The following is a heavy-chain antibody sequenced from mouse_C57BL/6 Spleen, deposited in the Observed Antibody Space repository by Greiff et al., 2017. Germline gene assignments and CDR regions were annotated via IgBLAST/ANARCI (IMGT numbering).Heavy chain of an antibody. D-gene: IGHD2-4*01. J-gene: IGHJ3*01. CDR2: ISSGGSYT. CDR1: GFTFSSYG. Sequence: EVQRVESGGDLVKPGGSLKLSCAASGFTFSSYGMSWVRQTPDKRLEWVATISSGGSYTYYPDSVKGRFTISRDNAKNTLYLQMSSLKSEDTAMYYCARHGDINDSFAYWGQGTLVTVSA. V-gene: IGHV5-6*01. CDR3: ARHGDINDSFAY.